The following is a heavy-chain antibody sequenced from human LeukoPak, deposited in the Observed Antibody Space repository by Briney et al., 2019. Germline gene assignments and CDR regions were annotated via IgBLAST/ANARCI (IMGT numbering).Heavy chain of an antibody. Sequence: ASVKVSCKASGYTFTNYAIHWVRQAPGQRFEWMGWINAANGHTKYSHKFQDRITITSGTSATTAYMELSSLRSEDMALYYCARGRGPPNTNRDFYYYYMDVWGTGTTVTVSS. CDR2: INAANGHT. J-gene: IGHJ6*03. D-gene: IGHD3-10*01. V-gene: IGHV1-3*03. CDR1: GYTFTNYA. CDR3: ARGRGPPNTNRDFYYYYMDV.